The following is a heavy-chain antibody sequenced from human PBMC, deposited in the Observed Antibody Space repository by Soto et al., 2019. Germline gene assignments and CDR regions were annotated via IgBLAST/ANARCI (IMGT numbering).Heavy chain of an antibody. Sequence: QVQLQQWGAGLLKPSETLSLTCAVYGGSFSGYYWSWIRQPPGKGLEWIGEIKHSGSTNYNPSLKRRVTISVDTSKNQFSLMLSSVTAWYMSIYYCLKLNSWYNFYYWGQGVLVTVSS. CDR2: IKHSGST. CDR1: GGSFSGYY. V-gene: IGHV4-34*01. J-gene: IGHJ4*02. CDR3: LKLNSWYNFYY. D-gene: IGHD6-13*01.